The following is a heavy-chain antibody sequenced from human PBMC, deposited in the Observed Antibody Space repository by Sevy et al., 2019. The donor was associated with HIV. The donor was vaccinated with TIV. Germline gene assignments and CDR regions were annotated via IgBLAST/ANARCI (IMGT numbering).Heavy chain of an antibody. CDR2: ISGGGGGT. CDR3: AKHYIHDIADGWYFDL. V-gene: IGHV3-23*01. CDR1: GFTFNNYA. Sequence: GGSLRLSCAASGFTFNNYAMSWVRQAPGKGLEGKGLEWVSTISGGGGGTYYADSVRGRFTISRDNSKNTLYRQVNSLRIKETAVYYCAKHYIHDIADGWYFDLWGRGTLVTVSS. D-gene: IGHD6-13*01. J-gene: IGHJ2*01.